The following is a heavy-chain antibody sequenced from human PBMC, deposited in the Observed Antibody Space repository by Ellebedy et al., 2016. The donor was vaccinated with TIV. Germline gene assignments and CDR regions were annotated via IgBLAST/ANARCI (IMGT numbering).Heavy chain of an antibody. V-gene: IGHV3-74*01. CDR1: GFSFSTYW. J-gene: IGHJ4*02. D-gene: IGHD6-19*01. CDR3: ARIISSGAY. CDR2: INSDGSST. Sequence: PGGSLRLSCAASGFSFSTYWMHWVRQALGKGLVWVSRINSDGSSTTYADSVKGRFTISRDNAKNTLYLQMNSLRDEDTAVYYCARIISSGAYWGQGTLVTVSS.